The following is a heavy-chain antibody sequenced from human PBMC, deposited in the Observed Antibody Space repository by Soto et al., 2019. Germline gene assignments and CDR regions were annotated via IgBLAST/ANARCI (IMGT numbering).Heavy chain of an antibody. CDR2: VYYGGNT. V-gene: IGHV4-39*01. CDR1: GGSISSSSYY. D-gene: IGHD6-13*01. Sequence: PSETLSLTCTVSGGSISSSSYYWGWIRQPPGKGLEWIGSVYYGGNTYYNPSLKSRVTTSVHTSNNQFSLKLYSVTAADTALYYCARHKDTSSRYLLPDYWGQGTLVTVSS. CDR3: ARHKDTSSRYLLPDY. J-gene: IGHJ4*02.